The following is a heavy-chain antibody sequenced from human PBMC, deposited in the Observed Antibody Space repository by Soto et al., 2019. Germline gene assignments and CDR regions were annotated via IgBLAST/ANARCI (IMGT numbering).Heavy chain of an antibody. J-gene: IGHJ4*02. Sequence: RLTCGASGFTFSSYAMSWVRQGPVKGLEWVSAISSSGGSTYYADSVKGRFTISRDNSKNTLYLQMNSLRAEDTAVYYCAKGEVVVATPEYLGKGTLVNVSS. D-gene: IGHD2-15*01. CDR3: AKGEVVVATPEY. CDR1: GFTFSSYA. CDR2: ISSSGGST. V-gene: IGHV3-23*01.